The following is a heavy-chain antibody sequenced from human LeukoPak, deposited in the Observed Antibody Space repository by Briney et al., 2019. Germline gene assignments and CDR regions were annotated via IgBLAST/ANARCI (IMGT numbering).Heavy chain of an antibody. CDR3: AAMYSSGWYGYY. CDR2: ISYDGSNK. J-gene: IGHJ4*02. Sequence: GWSLRLSCAASGFTFSSYAMHWVRQAPGKGLEWVAVISYDGSNKYYADSVKGRFTISRDNSKNTLYLQMNSLRAEDTAVYYCAAMYSSGWYGYYWGQGTLVTVSS. CDR1: GFTFSSYA. D-gene: IGHD6-19*01. V-gene: IGHV3-30*04.